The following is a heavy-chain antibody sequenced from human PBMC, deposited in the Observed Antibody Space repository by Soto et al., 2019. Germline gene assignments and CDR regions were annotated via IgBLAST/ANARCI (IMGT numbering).Heavy chain of an antibody. CDR3: ARKGGYYDPGLDY. CDR1: GGSISSGDYY. Sequence: SETLCLTWTVSGGSISSGDYYWSWIRQPPGKGLEWIGYIYYSGSTYYNPSLKSRVTISVDTSKNQFSLKLSSVTAADTAVYYCARKGGYYDPGLDYWGQGTLVTVS. J-gene: IGHJ4*02. CDR2: IYYSGST. D-gene: IGHD3-10*01. V-gene: IGHV4-30-4*01.